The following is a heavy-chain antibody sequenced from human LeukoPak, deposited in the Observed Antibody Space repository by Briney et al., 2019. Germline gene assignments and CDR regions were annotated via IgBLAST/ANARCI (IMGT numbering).Heavy chain of an antibody. D-gene: IGHD3-9*01. CDR3: ARQVSFDSPYDD. V-gene: IGHV5-51*01. CDR1: GYSFTSYW. J-gene: IGHJ4*02. CDR2: IYPGDSDT. Sequence: GEPLKISCKGSGYSFTSYWSGWVRQMPGKDLEGMGIIYPGDSDTRYSPSFQGQVTISADKSISTASLQWSSLTASDTAMYYCARQVSFDSPYDDWGQGTLVTVSS.